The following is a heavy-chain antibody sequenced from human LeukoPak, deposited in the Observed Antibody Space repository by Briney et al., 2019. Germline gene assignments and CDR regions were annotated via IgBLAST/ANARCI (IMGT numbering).Heavy chain of an antibody. J-gene: IGHJ4*02. CDR3: AKDTVQLGDGYLHY. CDR1: GLTFTSFA. CDR2: ISGSAASS. V-gene: IGHV3-23*01. Sequence: GGSLRLSCAASGLTFTSFAMHWVRQAPGKGLEWVSTISGSAASSYYADSVKGRFTISRDNSKNTLYLQMNSLRVEDTAVYYRAKDTVQLGDGYLHYWGQGTLVTVSS. D-gene: IGHD5-18*01.